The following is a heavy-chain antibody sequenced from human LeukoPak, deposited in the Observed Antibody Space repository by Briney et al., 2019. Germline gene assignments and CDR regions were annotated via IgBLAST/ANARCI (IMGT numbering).Heavy chain of an antibody. Sequence: PGGSLRLSCAASGFTFSSYGMHRVRQAPGKGLEWVAFIRYDGSNKYYADSVKGRFTISRDNSKNTLYLQMNSLRAEDTAVYYCARDWGYYDSSGYYLTYFDYWGQGTLVTVSS. CDR1: GFTFSSYG. D-gene: IGHD3-22*01. CDR3: ARDWGYYDSSGYYLTYFDY. CDR2: IRYDGSNK. J-gene: IGHJ4*02. V-gene: IGHV3-30*02.